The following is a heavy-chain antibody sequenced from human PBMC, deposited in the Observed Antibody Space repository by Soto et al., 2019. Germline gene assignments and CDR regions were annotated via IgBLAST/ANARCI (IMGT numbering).Heavy chain of an antibody. J-gene: IGHJ1*01. CDR1: GFTFNTHW. D-gene: IGHD3-10*01. V-gene: IGHV3-74*01. Sequence: PGGSLRLSCTSSGFTFNTHWMHWVRQAPGKGLVWVSRIYFDGITTNYADSVKGRLTVSRDNAKNTVYLHVNTLRDEDTAVYYWPRGGAMGVGLWGQGTLVTVSS. CDR2: IYFDGITT. CDR3: PRGGAMGVGL.